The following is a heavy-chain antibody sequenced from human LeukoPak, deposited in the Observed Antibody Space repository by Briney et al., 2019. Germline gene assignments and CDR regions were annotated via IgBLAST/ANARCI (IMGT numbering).Heavy chain of an antibody. CDR2: INHSGST. J-gene: IGHJ4*02. Sequence: SETLSLTCAVYGGSFSGYYWSWIRQPPGKGLEWIGEINHSGSTNYNPSLESRVTISVDTSKNQFSLKLSSVTAADTAVYYCARGKDYSNYGAIDYWGQGTLVTVSS. CDR3: ARGKDYSNYGAIDY. CDR1: GGSFSGYY. V-gene: IGHV4-34*01. D-gene: IGHD4-11*01.